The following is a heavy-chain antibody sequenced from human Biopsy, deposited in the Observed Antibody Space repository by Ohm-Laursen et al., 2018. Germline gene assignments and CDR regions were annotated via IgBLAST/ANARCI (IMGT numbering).Heavy chain of an antibody. J-gene: IGHJ4*02. V-gene: IGHV1-46*01. CDR1: GYSFTSYY. Sequence: ASVKVSCKASGYSFTSYYMHWVRQAPGQGLEWMGMINPSGSTTSYLQIFQGRVTMTRDTSKSTVYMELSSLRSADTAVHFCARNTGWYGDLYYFDYWGQGTLVTVSS. CDR3: ARNTGWYGDLYYFDY. CDR2: INPSGSTT. D-gene: IGHD6-19*01.